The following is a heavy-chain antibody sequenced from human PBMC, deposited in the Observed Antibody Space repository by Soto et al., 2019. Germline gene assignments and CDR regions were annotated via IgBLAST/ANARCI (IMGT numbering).Heavy chain of an antibody. CDR1: GFTFSSYA. V-gene: IGHV3-30-3*01. CDR3: ARAIGYSYGLDY. CDR2: ISYDGSNK. J-gene: IGHJ4*02. D-gene: IGHD5-18*01. Sequence: PGGSLRLSCAASGFTFSSYAMHWVRQAPGKGLEWVAVISYDGSNKYYADSVKGRFTISRDNSKNTLYLQMNSLRAEDTAVYYCARAIGYSYGLDYWGQGTLVTVSS.